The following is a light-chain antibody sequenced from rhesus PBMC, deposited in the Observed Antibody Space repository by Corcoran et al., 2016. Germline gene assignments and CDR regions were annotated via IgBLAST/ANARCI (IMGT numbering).Light chain of an antibody. CDR2: YAS. CDR3: QQHDSYPWT. V-gene: IGKV1S14*01. J-gene: IGKJ1*01. Sequence: DIQMTQSPSSLSASVGDTVTITRRASKGISNYLAWYQQKPGKAPKPLIYYASNLESGVPSRFGGTGSGTDFTLTISSRQPEDFAIYYCQQHDSYPWTVGQGTKVEIK. CDR1: KGISNY.